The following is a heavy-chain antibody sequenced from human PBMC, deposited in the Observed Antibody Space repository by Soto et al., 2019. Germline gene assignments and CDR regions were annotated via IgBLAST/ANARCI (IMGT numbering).Heavy chain of an antibody. D-gene: IGHD2-2*01. V-gene: IGHV4-59*01. Sequence: SETLSLTCTVSGGSISSYYWSWIRQPPGKGLEWIGYIYYSGSTNYNPSLKSRVTISVDTSKNQFSLKLSSVTAADTAVYYCARGNGIVVVPAAPPGYYYGMDVWGQGTKVTVSS. CDR2: IYYSGST. CDR1: GGSISSYY. CDR3: ARGNGIVVVPAAPPGYYYGMDV. J-gene: IGHJ6*02.